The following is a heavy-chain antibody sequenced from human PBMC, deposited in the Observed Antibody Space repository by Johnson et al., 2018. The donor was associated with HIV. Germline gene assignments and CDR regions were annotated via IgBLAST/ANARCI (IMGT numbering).Heavy chain of an antibody. V-gene: IGHV3-20*04. CDR2: INWHGGRT. Sequence: EVLLLESGGGVVRPWGSLRLSCAASGFTFDDHGMSWVRQAPGKGLEWVSGINWHGGRTGYADSVKGRFTISRDNAKNSLYLQMNSLRAEDTALYYCAREVGIQLWSSDAFDIWGQGTMVTVSS. CDR3: AREVGIQLWSSDAFDI. CDR1: GFTFDDHG. J-gene: IGHJ3*02. D-gene: IGHD5-18*01.